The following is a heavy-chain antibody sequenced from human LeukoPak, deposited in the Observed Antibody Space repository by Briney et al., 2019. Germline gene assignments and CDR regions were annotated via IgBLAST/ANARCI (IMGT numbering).Heavy chain of an antibody. Sequence: SETLSLTCTLSGDSINNYFWTWIRQPPGKGLYWIGYIFYNGSTKYSPYLKSRVTMLVHTSKNEFSLRLSSVTAADTAVYYCARVPAYYYATTSSYYPSDYFDFWGLGTLVTVSS. CDR1: GDSINNYF. J-gene: IGHJ4*02. CDR3: ARVPAYYYATTSSYYPSDYFDF. D-gene: IGHD3-22*01. CDR2: IFYNGST. V-gene: IGHV4-59*01.